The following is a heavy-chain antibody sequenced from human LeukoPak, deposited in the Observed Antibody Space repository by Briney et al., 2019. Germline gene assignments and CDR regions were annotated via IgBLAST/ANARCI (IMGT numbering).Heavy chain of an antibody. J-gene: IGHJ4*02. CDR3: ARLMSGSYCDY. D-gene: IGHD1-26*01. V-gene: IGHV1-2*02. Sequence: ASVKVSCKASGYTFTGYYMHWVRQAPRQGLEWMGWINPNSGGTNYAQKFQGRVTMTRDTSISTAYMELSRLRSDDTAMYYCARLMSGSYCDYWGQGTLVTVSS. CDR2: INPNSGGT. CDR1: GYTFTGYY.